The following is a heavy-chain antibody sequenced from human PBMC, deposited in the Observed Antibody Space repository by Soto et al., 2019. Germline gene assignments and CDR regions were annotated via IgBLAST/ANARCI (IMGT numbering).Heavy chain of an antibody. CDR1: GFTFSSYG. J-gene: IGHJ6*02. CDR3: AKVDTAMANYYYYGMDV. V-gene: IGHV3-30*18. CDR2: ISYDGSNK. Sequence: QVQLVESGGGVVQPGRSLRLSCAASGFTFSSYGMHWVRQAPGKGLEWVAVISYDGSNKYYADSVKGRFTISRDNSKNTLYLQMNSLRAEDTAVHYCAKVDTAMANYYYYGMDVWGQGTTVTVSS. D-gene: IGHD5-18*01.